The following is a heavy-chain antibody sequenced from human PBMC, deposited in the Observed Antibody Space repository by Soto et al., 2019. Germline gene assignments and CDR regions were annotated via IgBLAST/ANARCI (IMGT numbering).Heavy chain of an antibody. CDR3: ARAVVRKYYYYYGMDV. CDR2: IYYSGST. D-gene: IGHD3-10*01. CDR1: GGSISSSSYY. J-gene: IGHJ6*02. Sequence: SETLSLTCTVSGGSISSSSYYWGWIRQPPGKGLEWIGYIYYSGSTYYNPSLKSRVTISVDTSKNQFSLKLSSVTAADTAVYYCARAVVRKYYYYYGMDVWGQGTTVTVSS. V-gene: IGHV4-30-4*08.